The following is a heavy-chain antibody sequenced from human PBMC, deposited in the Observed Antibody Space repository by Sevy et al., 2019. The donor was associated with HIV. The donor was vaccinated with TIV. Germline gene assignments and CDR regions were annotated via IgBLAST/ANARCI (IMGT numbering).Heavy chain of an antibody. CDR3: ANQPLTLISPPDS. D-gene: IGHD2-2*01. V-gene: IGHV4-39*01. J-gene: IGHJ4*02. Sequence: SETLSLTCTVSGDSISNSRYYWGWIRQPSGKGLEWIGSVYYSGSTYYNPSLKSRVTLSIDTSKNQFLLKVNSVTATDTAVYYCANQPLTLISPPDSWGQGTLVTVSS. CDR2: VYYSGST. CDR1: GDSISNSRYY.